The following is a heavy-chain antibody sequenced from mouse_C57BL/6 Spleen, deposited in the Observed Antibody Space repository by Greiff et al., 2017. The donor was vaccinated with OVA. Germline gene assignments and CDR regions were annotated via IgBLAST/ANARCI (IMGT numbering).Heavy chain of an antibody. CDR1: EYEFPSHD. J-gene: IGHJ4*01. CDR3: ARRNYYYAMDY. Sequence: EVKLMESGGGLVQPGESLKLSCESNEYEFPSHDMSWVRKTPEKRLELVAAINRDGGSTYYPDTMERRFTFSRDNTKKTLYLQMSSLRSEDTALYYCARRNYYYAMDYWGQGTSVTVSS. CDR2: INRDGGST. D-gene: IGHD1-1*01. V-gene: IGHV5-2*01.